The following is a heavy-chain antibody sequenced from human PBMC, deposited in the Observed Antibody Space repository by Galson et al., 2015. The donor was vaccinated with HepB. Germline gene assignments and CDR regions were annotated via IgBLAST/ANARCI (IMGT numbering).Heavy chain of an antibody. J-gene: IGHJ5*02. CDR1: GYTFTSYA. CDR2: INTNTGNP. V-gene: IGHV7-4-1*02. Sequence: SCKASGYTFTSYAMNWVRQAPGQGLEWMGWINTNTGNPTYAQGFTGRFVFSLDTSVSTAYLQISSLKAEDTAVYYCARDAWIQPPRGFDPWGQGTLVTVSS. D-gene: IGHD5-18*01. CDR3: ARDAWIQPPRGFDP.